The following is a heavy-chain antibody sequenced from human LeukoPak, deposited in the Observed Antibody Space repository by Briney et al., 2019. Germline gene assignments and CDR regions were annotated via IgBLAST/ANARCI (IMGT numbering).Heavy chain of an antibody. V-gene: IGHV3-23*01. CDR1: GFTFSSYA. Sequence: GGSLRLSCAASGFTFSSYAMSWVRQAPGKGLEWVSAISGSGGSTYYADSVKGRFTISRDNSKNTLYLQMNSLRAEDTAVYYCAKDGDDYGDYSDAFDIWGQGTMVTASS. D-gene: IGHD4-17*01. CDR3: AKDGDDYGDYSDAFDI. CDR2: ISGSGGST. J-gene: IGHJ3*02.